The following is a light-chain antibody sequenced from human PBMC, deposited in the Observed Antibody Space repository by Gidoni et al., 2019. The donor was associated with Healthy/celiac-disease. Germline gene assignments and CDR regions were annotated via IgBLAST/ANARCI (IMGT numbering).Light chain of an antibody. V-gene: IGKV3-11*01. CDR3: QQRSNWPSWT. CDR1: QSVSSY. CDR2: DAS. Sequence: EIVLTQSPATLSLSPGEGATLSGRASQSVSSYLAWYQQKPGQAPRLLIYDASNRAPGIPARFSGSGSGTDFTLTISSLEPEDFAVYYCQQRSNWPSWTFGQGTKVEIK. J-gene: IGKJ1*01.